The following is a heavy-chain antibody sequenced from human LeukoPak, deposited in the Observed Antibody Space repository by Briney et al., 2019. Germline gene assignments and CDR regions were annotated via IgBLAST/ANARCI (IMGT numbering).Heavy chain of an antibody. D-gene: IGHD6-6*01. CDR3: ARGAARLGDDAFDI. CDR2: IKQDGSEK. CDR1: SGYW. Sequence: GGSLRLSCAAFSGYWMTWVRQAPGKGLEWVASIKQDGSEKYYVDSVKGRFTISRDNARNSLYLQMNSLRAEDTAVYYCARGAARLGDDAFDIWGQGTMVTVSS. V-gene: IGHV3-7*01. J-gene: IGHJ3*02.